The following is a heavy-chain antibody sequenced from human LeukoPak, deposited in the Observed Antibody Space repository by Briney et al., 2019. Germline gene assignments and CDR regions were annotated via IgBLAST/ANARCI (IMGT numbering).Heavy chain of an antibody. CDR3: ARGSYYGYYYFDY. Sequence: GASLRLSCAASGFTFSSYAMSWVRQAPGKGLEWASGISRSGGSTNYAYSVKGRFTIPRDNSKSTLYLQMNSLRAEDTAVYYCARGSYYGYYYFDYWGQGTLVTVSS. CDR1: GFTFSSYA. V-gene: IGHV3-23*01. D-gene: IGHD1-26*01. CDR2: ISRSGGST. J-gene: IGHJ4*02.